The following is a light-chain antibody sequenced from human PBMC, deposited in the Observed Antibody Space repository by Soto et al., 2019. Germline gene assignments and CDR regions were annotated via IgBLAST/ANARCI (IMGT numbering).Light chain of an antibody. J-gene: IGLJ1*01. V-gene: IGLV2-14*01. CDR1: SSDVGGYNY. CDR3: SSYSSSSTLDYV. Sequence: QSALTQPASVSGSPGQSIALSCTGTSSDVGGYNYVSWYQQHPGNAPKLMIYEVSNRPSGVSNRFSGSKSGNTASLTISGLQAEDEADYYCSSYSSSSTLDYVFGTGTKVP. CDR2: EVS.